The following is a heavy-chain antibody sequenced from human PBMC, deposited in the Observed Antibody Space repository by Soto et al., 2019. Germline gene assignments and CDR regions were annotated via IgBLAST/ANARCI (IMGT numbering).Heavy chain of an antibody. Sequence: PSETLSLTCTVSGGSISSSSYYWGWIRQPPGKGLEWIGSIYYSGSTYYNPSLKSRVTISVDTSKNQFSLKLSSVTAADTAVYYCAGTTVTTRGSYGMDVWGQGTTVTVSS. CDR1: GGSISSSSYY. V-gene: IGHV4-39*01. D-gene: IGHD4-17*01. CDR2: IYYSGST. CDR3: AGTTVTTRGSYGMDV. J-gene: IGHJ6*02.